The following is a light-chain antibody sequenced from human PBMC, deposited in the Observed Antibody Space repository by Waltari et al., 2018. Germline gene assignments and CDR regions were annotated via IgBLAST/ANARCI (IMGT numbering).Light chain of an antibody. V-gene: IGKV1-39*01. J-gene: IGKJ2*01. CDR3: QQSYTTPYT. CDR2: GAS. CDR1: QIITTY. Sequence: DIQMTQSPSSLSASVGDRVTITCRTSQIITTYLNWYQQKPGKAPKLLIYGASSLKNGFPSRFSGSGSGTDFTLTITSLQPEDFATYYCQQSYTTPYTFGQGTKLEI.